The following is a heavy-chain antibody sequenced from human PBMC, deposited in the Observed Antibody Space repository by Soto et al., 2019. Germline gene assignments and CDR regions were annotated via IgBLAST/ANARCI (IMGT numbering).Heavy chain of an antibody. D-gene: IGHD3-3*01. CDR3: ARERGGVTIFGVVTPKPHYMDV. J-gene: IGHJ6*03. CDR1: GFTFSSYW. CDR2: IKQDGSEK. Sequence: GESLKISCAASGFTFSSYWMSWVRQAPGKGLEWVANIKQDGSEKYYVDSVKGRFTISRDNAKNSLYLQMNSLRAEDTAVYYCARERGGVTIFGVVTPKPHYMDVWGKGTTVTVSS. V-gene: IGHV3-7*01.